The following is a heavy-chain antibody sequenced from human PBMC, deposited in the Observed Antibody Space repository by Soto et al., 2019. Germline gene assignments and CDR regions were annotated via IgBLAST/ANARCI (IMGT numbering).Heavy chain of an antibody. J-gene: IGHJ6*02. Sequence: ASVKVSCKASGYSFTSYVIYWVRQAPGQRLEWMGWINAGNGNTKYSQKFQGRVTITSDTSASTAYMELSSLRSEDTAVYFCARGVENIVVVLDVFGYYGMDVWGQGTTVTVSS. V-gene: IGHV1-3*01. CDR1: GYSFTSYV. D-gene: IGHD2-2*01. CDR2: INAGNGNT. CDR3: ARGVENIVVVLDVFGYYGMDV.